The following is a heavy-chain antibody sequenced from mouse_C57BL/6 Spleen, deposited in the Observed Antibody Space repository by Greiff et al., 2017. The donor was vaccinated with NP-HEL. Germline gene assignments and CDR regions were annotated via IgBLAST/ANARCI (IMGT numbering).Heavy chain of an antibody. V-gene: IGHV5-17*01. D-gene: IGHD3-2*02. J-gene: IGHJ4*01. Sequence: EVMLVESGGGLVKPGGSLKLSCAASGFTFSDYGMHWVRQAPEKGLEWVAYISSGSSTIYYADTVKGRFTISRDNAKNTLFLQMTSLRSEDTAMYYCARRAQPYAMDYWGQGTSVTVSS. CDR1: GFTFSDYG. CDR2: ISSGSSTI. CDR3: ARRAQPYAMDY.